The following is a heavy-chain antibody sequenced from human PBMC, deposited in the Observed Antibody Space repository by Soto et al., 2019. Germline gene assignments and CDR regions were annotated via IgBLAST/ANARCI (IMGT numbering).Heavy chain of an antibody. J-gene: IGHJ4*02. D-gene: IGHD5-12*01. CDR3: ARETDPQWLQLGSSYFDY. Sequence: ASVKVSCKASGYTFTSYYMHWVRQAPGQGLEWMGIINPSGGSTSYAQKFQGRVTMTRDTSTSTVYTELSSLRSEDTAVYYCARETDPQWLQLGSSYFDYWGQGTLVTVSS. V-gene: IGHV1-46*01. CDR1: GYTFTSYY. CDR2: INPSGGST.